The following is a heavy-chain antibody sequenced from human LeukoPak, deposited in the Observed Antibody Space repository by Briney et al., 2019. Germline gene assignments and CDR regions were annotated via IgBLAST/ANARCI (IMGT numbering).Heavy chain of an antibody. CDR1: GGSISSGGYY. CDR2: IYYSGST. Sequence: SETLSPTCTVSGGSISSGGYYWSWIRQHPGKGLEWIGYIYYSGSTYYNPSLKSRVTISVDTSKNQFSLKLSSVTAADTAVYYCARVRPSLYFDYWGQGTLVTVSS. J-gene: IGHJ4*02. V-gene: IGHV4-31*03. CDR3: ARVRPSLYFDY.